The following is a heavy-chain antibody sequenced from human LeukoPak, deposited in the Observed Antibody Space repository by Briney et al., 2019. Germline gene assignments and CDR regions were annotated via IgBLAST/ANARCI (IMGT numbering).Heavy chain of an antibody. CDR1: GFTFDDYA. Sequence: GGSLRLSCAASGFTFDDYAMHWVRQAPGKGLEWVSGISWNSGSIGYADSVKGRFTISRDNAKNSLYLQMNSLRAEDTALYYCAKDIGAVAGYAFDIWGQGIMVTVSS. D-gene: IGHD6-19*01. CDR3: AKDIGAVAGYAFDI. CDR2: ISWNSGSI. J-gene: IGHJ3*02. V-gene: IGHV3-9*01.